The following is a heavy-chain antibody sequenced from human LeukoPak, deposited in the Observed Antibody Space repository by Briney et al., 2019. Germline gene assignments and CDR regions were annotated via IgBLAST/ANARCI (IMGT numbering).Heavy chain of an antibody. CDR2: IYSDDST. CDR1: GFXASSSY. J-gene: IGHJ3*02. D-gene: IGHD6-19*01. V-gene: IGHV3-53*01. CDR3: ARGRIAVAADAFDI. Sequence: GGSLRLSCAASGFXASSSYISWVRQAPGKGLEWVSVIYSDDSTYYADSVKGRFTISRDNSKNTMYLQMNSVRAEDTAVYCCARGRIAVAADAFDIWGQGTMVTVSS.